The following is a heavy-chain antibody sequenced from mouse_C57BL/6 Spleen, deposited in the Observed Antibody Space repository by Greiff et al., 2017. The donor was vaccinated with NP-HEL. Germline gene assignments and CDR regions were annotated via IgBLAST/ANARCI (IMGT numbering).Heavy chain of an antibody. V-gene: IGHV1-52*01. CDR1: GYTFTSYW. D-gene: IGHD1-1*01. Sequence: QVQLQQPGAELVRPGSSVKLSCKASGYTFTSYWMHWVKQRPIQGLEWIGNIYPSDSETHYNQKFKDKATLTVDKSSSTAYMQLSSLTSEDSAVYYGERRATVVATKGYYFDYWGQGTTVTVSS. CDR3: ERRATVVATKGYYFDY. CDR2: IYPSDSET. J-gene: IGHJ2*01.